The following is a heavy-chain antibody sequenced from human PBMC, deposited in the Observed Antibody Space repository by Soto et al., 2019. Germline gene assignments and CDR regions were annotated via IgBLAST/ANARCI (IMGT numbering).Heavy chain of an antibody. J-gene: IGHJ4*02. CDR1: GIPFYDFA. D-gene: IGHD1-7*01. CDR3: VHASNWDFRDVQFDF. CDR2: ISWNRRNI. V-gene: IGHV3-9*01. Sequence: AGSGIPFYDFAMHLVREGPGRELEWVSGISWNRRNIEYADYVKARFNISRENKKSSLYLQMNSLRPDDTALYYCVHASNWDFRDVQFDFWGQGSRV.